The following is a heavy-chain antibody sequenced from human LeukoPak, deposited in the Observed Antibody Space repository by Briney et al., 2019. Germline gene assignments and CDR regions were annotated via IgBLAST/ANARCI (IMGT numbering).Heavy chain of an antibody. CDR1: GFTFSSYA. D-gene: IGHD6-19*01. CDR2: ISYDGSNK. J-gene: IGHJ4*02. CDR3: AKEAGSGWPGENFDY. V-gene: IGHV3-30*04. Sequence: PGGSLRLSCAASGFTFSSYAMHWVRQAPGKGLEWVAVISYDGSNKYYADSVKGRFTISRDNSKNTLYLQMNSLRAEDTAVYYCAKEAGSGWPGENFDYWGQGTLVTVSS.